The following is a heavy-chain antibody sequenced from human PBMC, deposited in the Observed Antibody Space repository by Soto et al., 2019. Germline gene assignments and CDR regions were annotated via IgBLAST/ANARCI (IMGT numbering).Heavy chain of an antibody. V-gene: IGHV3-64D*06. CDR1: GFTFSSYA. CDR3: VKGEYYYDSSVYYPFDY. D-gene: IGHD3-22*01. Sequence: GGSLRLSCSASGFTFSSYAMHWVRQAPGKGLEYVSSISTNGGSTHYADSVKGRFTISRDNSKNTQYLQMSSLRADDTAVYYCVKGEYYYDSSVYYPFDYWGQEPLVTVSS. J-gene: IGHJ4*02. CDR2: ISTNGGST.